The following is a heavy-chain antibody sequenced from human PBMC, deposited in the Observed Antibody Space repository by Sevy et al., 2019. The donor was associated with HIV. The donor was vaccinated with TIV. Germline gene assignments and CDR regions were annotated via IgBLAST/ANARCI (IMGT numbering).Heavy chain of an antibody. CDR3: ARTRIAVAGTPRNDAFDI. CDR2: IKQDGREK. CDR1: GFTFSSYW. J-gene: IGHJ3*02. Sequence: GGSLRLSCAASGFTFSSYWMSWVRQAPGKGLEWVANIKQDGREKYYVDSVKGRFTISRDNAKNSLYLQMNSLRAEDTAVYYCARTRIAVAGTPRNDAFDIWGQGTMVTVSS. V-gene: IGHV3-7*01. D-gene: IGHD6-19*01.